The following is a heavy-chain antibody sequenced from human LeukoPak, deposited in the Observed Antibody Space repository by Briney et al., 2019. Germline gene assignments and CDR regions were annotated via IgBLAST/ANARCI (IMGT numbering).Heavy chain of an antibody. J-gene: IGHJ4*02. D-gene: IGHD2-15*01. V-gene: IGHV1-2*02. CDR3: ARVWGLGPRSGGSCYKH. CDR1: GYTFTGYY. Sequence: ASVKVSCKASGYTFTGYYMHWVRQAPGQGLEWMGWINPNSGGTNYAQKFQGRVTMTRDTSISTAYMELSRLRSDDTAVYYCARVWGLGPRSGGSCYKHWGQGTLVTVSS. CDR2: INPNSGGT.